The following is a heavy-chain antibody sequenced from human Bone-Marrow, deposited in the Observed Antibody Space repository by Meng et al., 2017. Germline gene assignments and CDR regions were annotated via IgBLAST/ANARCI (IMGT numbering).Heavy chain of an antibody. V-gene: IGHV3-33*01. D-gene: IGHD3-3*01. J-gene: IGHJ6*02. CDR2: IWYDGSNK. CDR3: ARDLRPYYDFWSGYPYYGMDV. Sequence: GESLKISCAASGFTFSSYGMHWVRQAPGKGLEWVAVIWYDGSNKYYADSVKGRFTISRDNAKNSLYLQMNSLRAEDTAVYYCARDLRPYYDFWSGYPYYGMDVWGQGTTVTVSS. CDR1: GFTFSSYG.